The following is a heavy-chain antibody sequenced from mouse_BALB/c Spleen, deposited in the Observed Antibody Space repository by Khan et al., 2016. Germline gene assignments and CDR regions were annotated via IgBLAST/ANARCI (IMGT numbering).Heavy chain of an antibody. CDR3: TRYDGYNFDY. V-gene: IGHV3-8*02. D-gene: IGHD2-3*01. CDR1: GDSITSGY. Sequence: EVQLQESGPSLVKPSQTLSLTCSVTGDSITSGYWNWIRKFPGNKLEYMGYINYSGSTYYNPSLKIRISITRDTSKNLYYLQLNSVTTENTATYYCTRYDGYNFDYWGQGTTLTVSS. J-gene: IGHJ2*01. CDR2: INYSGST.